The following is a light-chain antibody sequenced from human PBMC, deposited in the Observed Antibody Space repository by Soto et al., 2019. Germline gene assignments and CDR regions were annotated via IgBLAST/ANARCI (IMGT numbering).Light chain of an antibody. Sequence: EIVLTQSPGTLSLSPGERATLSCRASQSVSSSYLAWYQQKPGQPPRLLIFDASNRATGIPDRFSGSGSGTEFTLTISSLEPEDFAVYYCQHYGRSPPSWTFGQGTMVEIK. CDR1: QSVSSSY. CDR3: QHYGRSPPSWT. J-gene: IGKJ1*01. V-gene: IGKV3-20*01. CDR2: DAS.